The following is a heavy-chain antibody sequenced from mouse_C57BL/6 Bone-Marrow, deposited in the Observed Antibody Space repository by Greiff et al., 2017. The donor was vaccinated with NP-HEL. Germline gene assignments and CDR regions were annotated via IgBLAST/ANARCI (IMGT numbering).Heavy chain of an antibody. CDR2: INPNSGST. J-gene: IGHJ2*01. V-gene: IGHV1-64*01. D-gene: IGHD2-5*01. CDR3: ARTYYSNYKDY. Sequence: QVQLQQPGAELVKPGASVKLSCKASGYTFTSYWMHWVKQRPGQGLEWIGMINPNSGSTNYNEKFKSKATLTVDKSSSTAYKQLSSLTSEDSAVYYCARTYYSNYKDYWGQGTTLTVSS. CDR1: GYTFTSYW.